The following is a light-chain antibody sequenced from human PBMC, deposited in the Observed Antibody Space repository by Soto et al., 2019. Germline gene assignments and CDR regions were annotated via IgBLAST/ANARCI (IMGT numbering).Light chain of an antibody. CDR2: DVN. CDR1: SSDVGGYNY. V-gene: IGLV2-11*01. CDR3: CSYAGSFTLT. Sequence: QSVLAQPRSVSGSPGQSVTISCTGSSSDVGGYNYVSWYQHHPGKAPKLMIYDVNKRPSGVPNRFSGSKSANTASLTISGLQAEDEADYFCCSYAGSFTLTFGGGTKLTVL. J-gene: IGLJ2*01.